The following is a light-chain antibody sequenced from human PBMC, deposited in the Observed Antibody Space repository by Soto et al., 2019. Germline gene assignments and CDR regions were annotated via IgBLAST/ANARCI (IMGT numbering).Light chain of an antibody. J-gene: IGLJ3*02. V-gene: IGLV8-61*01. CDR1: SGSVSTGYY. CDR2: STN. CDR3: VLYMGSGIWV. Sequence: QTVVTQEPSFSVSPGWTVTLTCGLSSGSVSTGYYPSWYQQTPGQAPRTLIYSTNTRSSGVPDRFSGSILGNKAALTITGAQADDESDYYCVLYMGSGIWVFGGGTKLTVL.